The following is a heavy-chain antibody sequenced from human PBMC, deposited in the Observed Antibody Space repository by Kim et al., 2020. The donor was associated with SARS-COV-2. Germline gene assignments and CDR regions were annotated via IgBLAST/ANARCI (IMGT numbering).Heavy chain of an antibody. D-gene: IGHD6-6*01. Sequence: SETLSLTCTVSGYSISSGYYWGWIRQPPGKGLEWIGSIYHSGSTYYNPSLKSRVTISADTSTNQFSLKLSSLTAADTAVYYFADSSSSGGFDYWGQGTLV. V-gene: IGHV4-38-2*02. CDR1: GYSISSGYY. CDR2: IYHSGST. CDR3: ADSSSSGGFDY. J-gene: IGHJ4*02.